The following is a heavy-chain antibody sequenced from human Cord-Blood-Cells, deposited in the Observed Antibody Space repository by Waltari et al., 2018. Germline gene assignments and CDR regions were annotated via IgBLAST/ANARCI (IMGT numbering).Heavy chain of an antibody. CDR2: INHSGST. D-gene: IGHD6-13*01. CDR3: ASCPSAAGTRSNWFDP. J-gene: IGHJ5*02. V-gene: IGHV4-34*01. CDR1: GGSFSGYY. Sequence: QVQLQQWGAGLLKPSETLSLTCAVYGGSFSGYYWSWIRQPPGKGLEWIGEINHSGSTNYNPSLKSRVTISVDTSKNQVSLKLSSVTAADTAVYYCASCPSAAGTRSNWFDPWGQGTLVTVSS.